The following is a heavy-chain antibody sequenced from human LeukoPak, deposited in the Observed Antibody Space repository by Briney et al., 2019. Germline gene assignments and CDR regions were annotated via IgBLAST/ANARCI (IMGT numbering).Heavy chain of an antibody. D-gene: IGHD7-27*01. CDR2: MNPNSGET. CDR3: VGGPLGIGSYCDY. CDR1: GYSFTSYD. Sequence: ASVKVSCKASGYSFTSYDINWVRQASGQGLEWMGWMNPNSGETGYVQKFQGRVTMTRNTYINTAYMELNNLGSEDTAVYYCVGGPLGIGSYCDYWGQGSLVTVSS. J-gene: IGHJ4*02. V-gene: IGHV1-8*01.